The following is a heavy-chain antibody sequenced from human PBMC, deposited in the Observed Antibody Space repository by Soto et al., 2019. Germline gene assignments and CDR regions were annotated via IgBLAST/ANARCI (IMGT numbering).Heavy chain of an antibody. CDR3: ARVLLRDGYHHLYFHC. CDR1: GYTFTRYG. CDR2: ISGYNGNT. Sequence: GASVKVSCKASGYTFTRYGISWVRQAPGQGLEWMGRISGYNGNTNYAQKLQGRVTMTTDTSTSTAYMELRSLRSDDTAVYYCARVLLRDGYHHLYFHCRGPGPLVTVSS. D-gene: IGHD2-21*01. V-gene: IGHV1-18*04. J-gene: IGHJ4*02.